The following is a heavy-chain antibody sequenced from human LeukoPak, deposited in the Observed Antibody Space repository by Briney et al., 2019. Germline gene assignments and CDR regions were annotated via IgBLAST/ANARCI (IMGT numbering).Heavy chain of an antibody. V-gene: IGHV1-8*02. CDR1: GYTFTGYY. CDR2: MNPNSGNT. Sequence: ASVKVSCKASGYTFTGYYMHWVRQATGQGLEWMGWMNPNSGNTGYAQKFQGRVTMTRNTSISTAYMELSSLRSEDTAVYYCARRRRYFDWLSYDDAFDIWGQGTMVTVSS. D-gene: IGHD3-9*01. J-gene: IGHJ3*02. CDR3: ARRRRYFDWLSYDDAFDI.